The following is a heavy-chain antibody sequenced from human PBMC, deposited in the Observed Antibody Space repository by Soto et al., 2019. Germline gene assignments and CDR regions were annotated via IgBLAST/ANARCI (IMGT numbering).Heavy chain of an antibody. CDR1: GFTFSSYG. V-gene: IGHV3-33*01. Sequence: PGGSLRLSCAASGFTFSSYGMHWVRQAPGKGLEWVAVIWYDGSNKYYADSVKGRFTISRDNSKNTLYLQMNSLGAEDTAVYYCARDRDYGDYDAFDIWGQGTMVT. CDR3: ARDRDYGDYDAFDI. CDR2: IWYDGSNK. J-gene: IGHJ3*02. D-gene: IGHD4-17*01.